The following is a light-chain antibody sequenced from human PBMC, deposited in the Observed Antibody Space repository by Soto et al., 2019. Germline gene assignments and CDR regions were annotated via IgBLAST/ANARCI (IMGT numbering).Light chain of an antibody. Sequence: QSALTQPASVSGSPGQSITISCTGTSSDVGSYNLVSWYQQHPGKAPKLLIYGNSNRPSGVPDRFSGSKSGISASLAITGLQAEDEADYYCQSYDSSLSGSVFGGGTQLTVL. CDR2: GNS. V-gene: IGLV2-14*02. CDR1: SSDVGSYNL. J-gene: IGLJ2*01. CDR3: QSYDSSLSGSV.